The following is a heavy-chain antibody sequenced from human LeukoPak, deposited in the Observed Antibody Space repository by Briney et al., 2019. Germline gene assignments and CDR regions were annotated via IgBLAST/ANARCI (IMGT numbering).Heavy chain of an antibody. J-gene: IGHJ4*02. V-gene: IGHV4-30-4*01. CDR2: IYYSGST. CDR3: ARVGMQLRYFDWLLTGFDY. D-gene: IGHD3-9*01. CDR1: GVSISSGDYY. Sequence: SQTLSLTCTVSGVSISSGDYYWRWIRQPPGKGLEWIGYIYYSGSTYYNPSLKSRVTISVDTSKNQFSLKLSSVTAADTAVYYCARVGMQLRYFDWLLTGFDYWGQGTLVTVSS.